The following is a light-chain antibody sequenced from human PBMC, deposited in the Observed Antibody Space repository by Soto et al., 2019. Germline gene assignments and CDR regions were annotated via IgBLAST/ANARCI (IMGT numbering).Light chain of an antibody. J-gene: IGLJ1*01. CDR3: CSYAGSSTYYV. CDR2: EGN. CDR1: SSDVGSYNL. Sequence: QSALTQPASVSGSPGQSITISCTGTSSDVGSYNLVSWYQQHPGKAPKVMIYEGNKRPSGVSNRFSGSKSGNTASLTISGLQAEDEVDYYCCSYAGSSTYYVFGTGTKLTVL. V-gene: IGLV2-23*01.